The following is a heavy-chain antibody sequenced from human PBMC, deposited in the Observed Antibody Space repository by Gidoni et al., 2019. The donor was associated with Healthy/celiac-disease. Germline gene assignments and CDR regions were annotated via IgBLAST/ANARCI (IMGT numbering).Heavy chain of an antibody. J-gene: IGHJ6*02. CDR1: GFTCSSYS. V-gene: IGHV3-21*01. CDR2: ISSSSSYI. CDR3: ARDHRRMDV. Sequence: EVQLVESGGGLVKPGGSLRLSCAASGFTCSSYSMNWVRQARGKGLEWVSSISSSSSYIYYADSVKGRFTISRDNAKNSLYLQMNSLRAEDTAVYYCARDHRRMDVWGQGTTVTVSS.